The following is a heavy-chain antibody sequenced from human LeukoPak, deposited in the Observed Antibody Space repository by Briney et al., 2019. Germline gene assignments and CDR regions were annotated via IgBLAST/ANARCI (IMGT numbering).Heavy chain of an antibody. Sequence: PSETLSLTCTVSGGSLSRYYWSWIRQPPAKGLEGVGYIYYSGCTNYNPSLKSRVTISVDTSKNQFSLKLSSVTAADTAVYYCASSSSWYGVGYFQHWGQGTLVTVSS. CDR2: IYYSGCT. CDR1: GGSLSRYY. V-gene: IGHV4-59*01. CDR3: ASSSSWYGVGYFQH. J-gene: IGHJ1*01. D-gene: IGHD6-13*01.